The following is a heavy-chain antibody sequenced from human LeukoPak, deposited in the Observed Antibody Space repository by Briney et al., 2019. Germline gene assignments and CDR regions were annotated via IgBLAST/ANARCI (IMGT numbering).Heavy chain of an antibody. Sequence: GGSLRLSCAASGFTVSSNYMSWVRQAPGKGLEWVSVIYSDGRTYYADSVKGRFTISRDNAKNSLYLQMNSQRAEDTAVYYCARGVPSGSYSSGWYSDAFDIWGQGTMVTVSS. CDR3: ARGVPSGSYSSGWYSDAFDI. CDR2: IYSDGRT. D-gene: IGHD6-19*01. CDR1: GFTVSSNY. J-gene: IGHJ3*02. V-gene: IGHV3-53*01.